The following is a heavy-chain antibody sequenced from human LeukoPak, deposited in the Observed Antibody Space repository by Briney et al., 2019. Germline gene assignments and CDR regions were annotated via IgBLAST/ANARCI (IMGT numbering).Heavy chain of an antibody. J-gene: IGHJ4*02. CDR3: AGNYDFWSGYYNY. Sequence: SETLSLTCTVSGGSISSYYWSWIRQPPGKGLEWIGYIYYSGSTNYNPSLKSRVTISVDRSKNQFSLKLSSVTAADTAVYYCAGNYDFWSGYYNYWGQGTLATVSS. D-gene: IGHD3-3*01. CDR1: GGSISSYY. CDR2: IYYSGST. V-gene: IGHV4-59*12.